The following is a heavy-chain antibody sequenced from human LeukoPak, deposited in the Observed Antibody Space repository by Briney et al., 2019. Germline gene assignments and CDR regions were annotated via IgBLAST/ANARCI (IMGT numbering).Heavy chain of an antibody. Sequence: SETLSLTCTVSGGSISSSSYYWGWIRQPPGKGLEWIGSIYYTGSTNYNPSLKSRVTISVDTSKNQFSLKLSSVTAADTAVYYCARHRYYGSGSYYRTTEFDYWGQGTLVTASS. V-gene: IGHV4-39*01. CDR3: ARHRYYGSGSYYRTTEFDY. D-gene: IGHD3-10*01. J-gene: IGHJ4*02. CDR1: GGSISSSSYY. CDR2: IYYTGST.